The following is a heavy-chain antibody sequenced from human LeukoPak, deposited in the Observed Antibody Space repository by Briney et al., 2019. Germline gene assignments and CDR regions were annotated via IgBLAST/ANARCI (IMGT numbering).Heavy chain of an antibody. Sequence: PGGSLRLSCAASGFTFSSYWMSWVRQAPGKGLEWVSAISGSGGSTYYADSVKGRFTISRDNSKNTLYLQMNSLRAEDTAVYYCAKVGASSGYYYEGVYFDHWGQGTLVTVSS. V-gene: IGHV3-23*01. CDR3: AKVGASSGYYYEGVYFDH. CDR2: ISGSGGST. CDR1: GFTFSSYW. D-gene: IGHD3-22*01. J-gene: IGHJ4*02.